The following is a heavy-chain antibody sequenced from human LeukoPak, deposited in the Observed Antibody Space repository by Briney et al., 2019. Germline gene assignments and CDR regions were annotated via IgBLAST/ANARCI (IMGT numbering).Heavy chain of an antibody. V-gene: IGHV4-34*01. J-gene: IGHJ3*02. CDR1: GGSFSGYY. Sequence: PSETLSLTCAVYGGSFSGYYWSWIRQPPGKGLEWIGEINHSGSTNYNPSLKSRVTISVDTSKNQFSLKLSSVTAADTAVYYCARCDSSAEGAFDIWGQGTMVTVSS. CDR3: ARCDSSAEGAFDI. D-gene: IGHD6-13*01. CDR2: INHSGST.